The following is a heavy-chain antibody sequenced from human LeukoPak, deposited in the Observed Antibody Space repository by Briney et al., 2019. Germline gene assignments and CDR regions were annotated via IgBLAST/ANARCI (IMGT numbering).Heavy chain of an antibody. J-gene: IGHJ5*02. CDR2: IYYSGST. CDR3: ARASQADITMIDENWFDP. CDR1: GGSISSGGYY. D-gene: IGHD3-22*01. V-gene: IGHV4-31*03. Sequence: SQTLSLTCTVSGGSISSGGYYWSWIRQHPGKGLEWIGYIYYSGSTYYNPSLKSRVTISVDTSKNQFSLKLSSVTAADTAVYYCARASQADITMIDENWFDPWGQGTLVTVSS.